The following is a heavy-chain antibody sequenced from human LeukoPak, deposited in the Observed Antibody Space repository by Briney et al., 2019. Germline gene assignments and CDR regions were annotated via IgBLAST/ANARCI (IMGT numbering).Heavy chain of an antibody. V-gene: IGHV4-4*07. D-gene: IGHD3-22*01. CDR1: GGSISSYY. J-gene: IGHJ4*02. CDR2: IYTSGST. CDR3: ARDPRGYDSSGYYWYY. Sequence: SETLSLTCTVSGGSISSYYWSWIRQPAGKGLEWIGRIYTSGSTNYNPSLKSRVTMSVDTSKNQFSLKLSSVTAADTAVYYCARDPRGYDSSGYYWYYWGQGTLVTVSS.